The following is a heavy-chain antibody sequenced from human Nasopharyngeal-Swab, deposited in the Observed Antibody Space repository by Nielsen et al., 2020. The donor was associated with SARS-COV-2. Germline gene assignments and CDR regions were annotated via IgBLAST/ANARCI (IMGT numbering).Heavy chain of an antibody. CDR3: ARYPSSSWSSYGMDV. Sequence: WIRQPPGKGLEWIGYIYYTGSTYCNPSLKSRVTISVDTSQNQFSMTLTSVTAADTAVYYCARYPSSSWSSYGMDVWGQGTTVTVSS. V-gene: IGHV4-31*02. D-gene: IGHD6-13*01. CDR2: IYYTGST. J-gene: IGHJ6*02.